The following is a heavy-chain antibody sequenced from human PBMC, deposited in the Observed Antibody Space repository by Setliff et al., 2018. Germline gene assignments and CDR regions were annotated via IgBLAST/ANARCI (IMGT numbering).Heavy chain of an antibody. CDR2: IYPGDSDT. CDR3: ARALASAGTVYFDY. CDR1: GYRFTSYW. Sequence: GESLKISCKGSGYRFTSYWIGWVRQMPGKGLEWMGIIYPGDSDTRYSPSFQGQVTMSVDKSISTAYLQWSSLKASDTAMYYCARALASAGTVYFDYWGQRDHGHRLL. V-gene: IGHV5-51*01. D-gene: IGHD6-13*01. J-gene: IGHJ4*03.